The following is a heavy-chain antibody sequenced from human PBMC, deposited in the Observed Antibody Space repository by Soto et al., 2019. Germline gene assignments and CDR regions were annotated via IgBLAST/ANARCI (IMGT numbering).Heavy chain of an antibody. J-gene: IGHJ6*03. CDR3: AREDIVVVPAATESEYYYYYYMDV. CDR1: GFTFSSYS. Sequence: GESLKISCAASGFTFSSYSMNWVRQAPGKGLEWVSSISSSSSYIYYADSVKGRFTISRDNAKNSLYLQMNSLRAEDTAVYYCAREDIVVVPAATESEYYYYYYMDVWGKGTTVTVSS. V-gene: IGHV3-21*01. CDR2: ISSSSSYI. D-gene: IGHD2-2*01.